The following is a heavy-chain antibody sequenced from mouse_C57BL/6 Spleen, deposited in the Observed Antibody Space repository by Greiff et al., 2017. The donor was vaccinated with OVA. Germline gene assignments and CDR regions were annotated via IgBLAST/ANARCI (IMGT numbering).Heavy chain of an antibody. CDR1: GFTFSSYG. D-gene: IGHD2-4*01. CDR3: ARRGYDYDGWYFDV. V-gene: IGHV5-6*02. CDR2: ISSGGSYT. J-gene: IGHJ1*03. Sequence: EVMLVESGGDLVKPGGSLKLSCAASGFTFSSYGMSWVRQTPDKRLEWVATISSGGSYTYYPDSVKGRFTISRDNAKNTLYLQMSSLKSEDTAMYYCARRGYDYDGWYFDVWGTGTTVTVSS.